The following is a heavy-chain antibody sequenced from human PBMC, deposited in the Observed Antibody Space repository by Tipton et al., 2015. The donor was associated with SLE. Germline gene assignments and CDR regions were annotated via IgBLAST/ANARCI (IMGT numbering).Heavy chain of an antibody. J-gene: IGHJ5*02. CDR1: GYTFTSYG. D-gene: IGHD6-13*01. V-gene: IGHV1-18*04. CDR3: ATSKGYRQQLPTDP. CDR2: ISAYNGNT. Sequence: QSGAEVKRPGASVKVSCKASGYTFTSYGISWVRQAPGQGLEWMGWISAYNGNTNYAQKLQGRVTMTTDTSTSTAYMELRSLRSDDTAVYYCATSKGYRQQLPTDPWGQGTLVTVSS.